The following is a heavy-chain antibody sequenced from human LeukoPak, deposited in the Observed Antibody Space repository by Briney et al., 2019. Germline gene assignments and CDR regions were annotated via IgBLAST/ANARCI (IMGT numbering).Heavy chain of an antibody. CDR2: IHYSGST. Sequence: PSETLSLTCTVSGGSISSYYWSWIRRPPGKGLEWIGYIHYSGSTNYNPSLKSRVTISVDTSKNQFSLKLSSVTAADTAVYYCARDPRSATLGLWGQGTLVTVSS. CDR3: ARDPRSATLGL. D-gene: IGHD3/OR15-3a*01. J-gene: IGHJ4*02. CDR1: GGSISSYY. V-gene: IGHV4-59*01.